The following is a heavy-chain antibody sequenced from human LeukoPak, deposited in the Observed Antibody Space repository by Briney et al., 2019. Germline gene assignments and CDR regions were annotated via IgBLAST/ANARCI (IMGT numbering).Heavy chain of an antibody. Sequence: SQTLSLTCTVSGGSISSGGYYWSWIRQHPGKGLEWIGYIYYSGSTYYNPSLKSRVTISVDTSKNQFSLKLSSVTAADTAVYYCARAQYYDILTGYPHFDYWGQGTLVTVSS. CDR1: GGSISSGGYY. CDR3: ARAQYYDILTGYPHFDY. CDR2: IYYSGST. V-gene: IGHV4-31*03. D-gene: IGHD3-9*01. J-gene: IGHJ4*02.